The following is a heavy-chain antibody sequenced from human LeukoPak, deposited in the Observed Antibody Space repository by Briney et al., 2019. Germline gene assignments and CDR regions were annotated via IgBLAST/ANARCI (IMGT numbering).Heavy chain of an antibody. CDR2: IVGGGGSS. CDR1: GFTFSSYA. Sequence: PGGSLRLSCAASGFTFSSYAMSWVRQAPGKGLEWVSGIVGGGGSSYYADSVKGRFTISRDNSKNTLYLQMNSLRAEDTAVYYCARGGLGELLWFGESPMGGFDYWGQGTPVTVSS. D-gene: IGHD3-10*01. CDR3: ARGGLGELLWFGESPMGGFDY. J-gene: IGHJ4*02. V-gene: IGHV3-23*01.